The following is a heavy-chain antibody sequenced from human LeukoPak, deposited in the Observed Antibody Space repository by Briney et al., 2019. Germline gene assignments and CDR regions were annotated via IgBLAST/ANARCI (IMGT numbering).Heavy chain of an antibody. V-gene: IGHV1-3*01. CDR2: INAGNGNT. Sequence: ASVKVSCKASGYTFTSYGISWVRQAPGQRLEWMGWINAGNGNTKYSQKFQGRVTITRDTSASTAYMELSSLRSEDTAVYYCARGDYYDSSGPNAFDIWGQGTMVTVSS. CDR3: ARGDYYDSSGPNAFDI. J-gene: IGHJ3*02. D-gene: IGHD3-22*01. CDR1: GYTFTSYG.